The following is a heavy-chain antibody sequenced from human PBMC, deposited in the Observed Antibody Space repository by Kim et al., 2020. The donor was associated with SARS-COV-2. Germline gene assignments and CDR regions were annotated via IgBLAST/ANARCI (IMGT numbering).Heavy chain of an antibody. CDR3: ARIPDISGWPFDS. Sequence: SETLSLTCTVSLDSINSDFWTWIRQPPGKGLEWIGYIRYSGRTEYNPSLRSRVAILLDPSKSQFSLKLSSVTAADTAVYFCARIPDISGWPFDSWGQGILVTVSS. D-gene: IGHD6-19*01. CDR1: LDSINSDF. V-gene: IGHV4-59*01. CDR2: IRYSGRT. J-gene: IGHJ4*02.